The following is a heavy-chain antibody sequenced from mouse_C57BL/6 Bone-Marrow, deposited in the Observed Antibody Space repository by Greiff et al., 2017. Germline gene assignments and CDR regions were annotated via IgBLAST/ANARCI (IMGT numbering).Heavy chain of an antibody. V-gene: IGHV1-76*01. CDR3: ARRGVGGARDD. J-gene: IGHJ4*01. CDR1: GYTFTDYY. D-gene: IGHD1-1*01. Sequence: VQLQQSGAELVRPGASVKLSCKASGYTFTDYYINWVKQRPGQGLEWIARIYPGSGNTYYNEKFKGKATLTAEKSSSTAYMQLSSLTSEDSAVYFWARRGVGGARDDWGQGTSVTVSS. CDR2: IYPGSGNT.